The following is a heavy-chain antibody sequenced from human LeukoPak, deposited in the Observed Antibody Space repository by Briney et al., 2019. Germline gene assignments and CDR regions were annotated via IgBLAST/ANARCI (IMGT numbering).Heavy chain of an antibody. Sequence: SETLSLTCTVSGGSISSYYWSWIRQPPGKGLEWIGYIYYSGSTNYNPSLKSRVTISVDTSKNQFSLKLSSVTAADTAVYYCARVGNYYDSSGYLIDYWGQGTLVTVSS. CDR1: GGSISSYY. D-gene: IGHD3-22*01. CDR2: IYYSGST. CDR3: ARVGNYYDSSGYLIDY. J-gene: IGHJ4*02. V-gene: IGHV4-59*01.